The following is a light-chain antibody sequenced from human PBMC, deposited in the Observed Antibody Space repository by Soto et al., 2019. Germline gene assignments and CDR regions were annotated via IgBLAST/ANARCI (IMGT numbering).Light chain of an antibody. CDR1: SSNIGAGYD. Sequence: QSALTQPPSVSGATGQRVTISCTGSSSNIGAGYDVHWYQQLPGTAPKLLIYGNSNRPSGVPDRFSGSKSGTSASLAITGLQAEDEADYYCQSYDSSLSGSNVVFGGGTQRTVL. CDR3: QSYDSSLSGSNVV. J-gene: IGLJ2*01. CDR2: GNS. V-gene: IGLV1-40*01.